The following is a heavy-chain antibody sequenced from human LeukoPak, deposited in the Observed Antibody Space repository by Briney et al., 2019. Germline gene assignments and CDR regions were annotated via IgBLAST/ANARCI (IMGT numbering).Heavy chain of an antibody. CDR2: ISASGGGT. CDR3: AKDQEPYSVGATGSPLDY. J-gene: IGHJ4*02. V-gene: IGHV3-23*01. CDR1: VFTFHRYA. Sequence: GGSLRLFCAACVFTFHRYALSWVRQASGKGLEWVSAISASGGGTYYAVSVKGRFTISRDNSRTTLFLQMNSLRAEDTAVYYCAKDQEPYSVGATGSPLDYWGQGTLVTVSS. D-gene: IGHD1-26*01.